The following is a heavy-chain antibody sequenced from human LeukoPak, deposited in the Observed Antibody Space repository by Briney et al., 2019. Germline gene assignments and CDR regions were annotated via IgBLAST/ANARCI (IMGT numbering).Heavy chain of an antibody. Sequence: PSETLSLTCTVPGGSISSYYWSWIRQPPGKGLEWIGYIYTSGSTNYNPSLKSRVTISVDTSKNQFSLKLSSVTAADTAVYYCARCPSLYGDYGEGEDHWGQGTLVTVSS. V-gene: IGHV4-4*09. CDR2: IYTSGST. CDR3: ARCPSLYGDYGEGEDH. CDR1: GGSISSYY. D-gene: IGHD4-17*01. J-gene: IGHJ4*02.